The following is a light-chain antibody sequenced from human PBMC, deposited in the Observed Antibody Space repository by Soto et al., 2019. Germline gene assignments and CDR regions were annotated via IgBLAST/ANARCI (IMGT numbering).Light chain of an antibody. CDR1: SSVVGSYNL. CDR3: CSYAGSSTVVV. V-gene: IGLV2-23*03. Sequence: QSVLTQPASVSGSPGQSITISCTGTSSVVGSYNLVSWYQQHPGKAPKLMIYEGIKRPSGVSNRFSGSKSGNTASLTISGLQAGDEADYFCCSYAGSSTVVVFGGGTKLTVL. CDR2: EGI. J-gene: IGLJ2*01.